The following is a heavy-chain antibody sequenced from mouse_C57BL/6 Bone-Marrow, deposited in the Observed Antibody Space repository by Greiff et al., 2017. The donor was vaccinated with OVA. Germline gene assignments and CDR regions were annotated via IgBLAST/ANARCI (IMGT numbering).Heavy chain of an antibody. V-gene: IGHV5-9*01. CDR3: ARHLYDYDTAY. CDR1: GFTFSSYT. D-gene: IGHD2-4*01. Sequence: EVHLVESGGGLVKPGGSLKLSCAASGFTFSSYTMSWVRQTPEKRLEWVATISGGGGNTYYPDSVKGRFTISRDNAKNTLYLQMSSLRSEDTALYYCARHLYDYDTAYWRQGTLVTVSA. CDR2: ISGGGGNT. J-gene: IGHJ3*01.